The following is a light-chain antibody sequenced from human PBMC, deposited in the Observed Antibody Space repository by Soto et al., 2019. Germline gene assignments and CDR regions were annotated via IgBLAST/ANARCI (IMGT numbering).Light chain of an antibody. Sequence: QSFLTQPSSVSWAPGQRVTISCSGSSSNLGAGYDVYLYHQFPGTAPKLLIYANSARPSGVPDRFSGSKSGTSASLAITELEAEDEADYFCQSYDSSLSVSKVFGTGTKVTVL. J-gene: IGLJ1*01. CDR2: ANS. V-gene: IGLV1-40*01. CDR3: QSYDSSLSVSKV. CDR1: SSNLGAGYD.